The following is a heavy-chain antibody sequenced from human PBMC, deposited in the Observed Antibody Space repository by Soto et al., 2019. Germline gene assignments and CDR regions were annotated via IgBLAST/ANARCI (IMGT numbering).Heavy chain of an antibody. J-gene: IGHJ3*02. CDR1: GGTFSSYA. CDR3: ARDRYYYDSSGYELLRSFDI. V-gene: IGHV1-69*01. D-gene: IGHD3-22*01. CDR2: IIPIFGTA. Sequence: QVQLVQSGAEVKKPGSSVKVSCKASGGTFSSYAISWVRQAPGQGLEWMGGIIPIFGTANYAQKFQGRVTITADESTSTAYMELSSLRSEDTAVYYCARDRYYYDSSGYELLRSFDIWGQGTMVTVSS.